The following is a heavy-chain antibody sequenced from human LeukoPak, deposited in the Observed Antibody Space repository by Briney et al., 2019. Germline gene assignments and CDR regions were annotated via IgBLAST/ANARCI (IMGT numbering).Heavy chain of an antibody. D-gene: IGHD3-22*01. CDR1: GGSISSYY. J-gene: IGHJ3*02. CDR2: INHSGSI. Sequence: SETLSLTCTVSGGSISSYYWSWIRQPAGKGLEWIGEINHSGSIKYNPSLKSRVTISVDTSKNQFSLKLSSVTAADTAVYYCARSANYYDSSGYYFDAFDIWGQGTMVTVSS. CDR3: ARSANYYDSSGYYFDAFDI. V-gene: IGHV4-59*01.